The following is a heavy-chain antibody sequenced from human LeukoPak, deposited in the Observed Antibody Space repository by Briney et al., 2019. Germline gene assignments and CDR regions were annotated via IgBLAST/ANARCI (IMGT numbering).Heavy chain of an antibody. D-gene: IGHD3-3*01. V-gene: IGHV3-23*01. CDR3: AKDGILENDAFDI. CDR2: ISGSGGST. J-gene: IGHJ3*02. CDR1: GFTFSSYA. Sequence: PGGSLRLSCAASGFTFSSYAMSWVRQAPGKGLEWVSAISGSGGSTYYADSVKGRFTISRDNSKNTLYLQMNSLRAEDTAVYYRAKDGILENDAFDIWGQGTMVTVSS.